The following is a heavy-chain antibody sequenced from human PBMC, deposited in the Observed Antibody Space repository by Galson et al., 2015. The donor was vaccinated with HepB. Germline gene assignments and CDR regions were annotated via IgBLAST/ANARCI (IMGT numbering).Heavy chain of an antibody. D-gene: IGHD2-15*01. V-gene: IGHV1-69*13. Sequence: SVKVSCKASGGTFSSYAISWVRQAPGQGLEWMGGIIPIFGTANYAQKFQGRVTITADESTSTAYMELGSLRSEDTAVYYCARDRDCSGGSCYSAFDYYYYMDVWGKGTTVTVSS. CDR1: GGTFSSYA. J-gene: IGHJ6*03. CDR2: IIPIFGTA. CDR3: ARDRDCSGGSCYSAFDYYYYMDV.